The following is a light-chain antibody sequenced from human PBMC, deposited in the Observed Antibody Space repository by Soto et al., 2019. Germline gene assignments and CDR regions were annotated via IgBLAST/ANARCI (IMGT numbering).Light chain of an antibody. Sequence: QSALTQPRSVSGSPGQSVTISCTGTSSDVGGYNYVSWYQQHPGKAPKVMIYDVSRRPSGVPDRFSGSKSGNTASLTISGLQAEDEADYYCCSYAVSNTFWVFGGGTKHTVL. J-gene: IGLJ3*02. CDR1: SSDVGGYNY. V-gene: IGLV2-11*01. CDR3: CSYAVSNTFWV. CDR2: DVS.